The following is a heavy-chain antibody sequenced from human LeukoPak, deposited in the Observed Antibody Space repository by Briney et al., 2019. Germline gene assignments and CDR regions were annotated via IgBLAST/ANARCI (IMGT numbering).Heavy chain of an antibody. CDR3: AKVGTAVGSDSIDY. J-gene: IGHJ4*02. D-gene: IGHD6-13*01. Sequence: PGGSLRLSCAASGFTFSSYAMSWVRQAPGKGLKWVSAISGGNTYYADSVKGRFTISRDNSKNTLYLQMNSLRAEDTAVYYCAKVGTAVGSDSIDYWGQGTLVTVSS. CDR1: GFTFSSYA. V-gene: IGHV3-23*01. CDR2: ISGGNT.